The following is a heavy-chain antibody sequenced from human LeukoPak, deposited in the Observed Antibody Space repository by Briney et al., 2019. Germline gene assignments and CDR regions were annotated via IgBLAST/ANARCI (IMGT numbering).Heavy chain of an antibody. D-gene: IGHD3-10*01. Sequence: GRSLRLSCAASGFTFSSYGMHWVRQAPGKGLEWVAVISYDGSKYYADCVKGRFTISRDNSKNTLYLQMNSLRAEDTAVYYCAKDPLYYGSGSYYFDYWGQGTLVTVSS. CDR3: AKDPLYYGSGSYYFDY. CDR1: GFTFSSYG. CDR2: ISYDGSK. J-gene: IGHJ4*02. V-gene: IGHV3-30*18.